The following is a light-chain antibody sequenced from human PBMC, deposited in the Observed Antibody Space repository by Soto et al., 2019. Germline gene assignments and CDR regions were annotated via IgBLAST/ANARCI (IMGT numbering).Light chain of an antibody. Sequence: DIQMTQSPSTLSASVGDRVTITCRASESISMWLAWYQQKPGKAPNLLIYAASSLHSGVPSRFSGSGSGTEFTLTISSLQPDDFATYYCQHYNSYSEAFGQGTKVDIK. CDR1: ESISMW. J-gene: IGKJ1*01. V-gene: IGKV1-5*01. CDR3: QHYNSYSEA. CDR2: AAS.